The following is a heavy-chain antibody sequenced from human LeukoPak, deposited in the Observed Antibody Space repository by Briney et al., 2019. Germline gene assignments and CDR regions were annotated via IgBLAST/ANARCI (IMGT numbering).Heavy chain of an antibody. CDR1: GFTFSSYG. CDR3: AKDRSPYSSGWYPFDY. CDR2: ISYDGSNK. Sequence: GRSLRLSCAASGFTFSSYGMHWVRQAPGKGLEWVAVISYDGSNKYYADSVKGRFTISRDNSKNTLYLQMNSLRAEDTAVYYCAKDRSPYSSGWYPFDYWGQGTLVTVSS. V-gene: IGHV3-30*18. J-gene: IGHJ4*02. D-gene: IGHD6-19*01.